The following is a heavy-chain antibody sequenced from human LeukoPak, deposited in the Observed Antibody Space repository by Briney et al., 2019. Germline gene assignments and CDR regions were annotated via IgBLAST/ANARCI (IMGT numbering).Heavy chain of an antibody. CDR2: IHQSGTT. J-gene: IGHJ4*02. Sequence: PSETLSLTCAVSGGSISSGWWWSWVRRSPGKGLEWIAEIHQSGTTHYNPSLKSRLSILVDKSKNQFSLKLTSMAAADTAVYYCARNGDYSMDYWGQGTLVTVSS. V-gene: IGHV4-4*02. CDR3: ARNGDYSMDY. D-gene: IGHD2-15*01. CDR1: GGSISSGWW.